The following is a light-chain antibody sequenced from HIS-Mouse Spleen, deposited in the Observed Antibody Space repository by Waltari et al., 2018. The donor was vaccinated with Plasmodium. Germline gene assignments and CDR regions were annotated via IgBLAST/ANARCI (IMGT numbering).Light chain of an antibody. J-gene: IGKJ4*01. CDR2: AAS. CDR1: QSISSY. V-gene: IGKV1-39*01. CDR3: QQSYSTPLT. Sequence: DIQMTQSPSSLSASVGDRVTITCRASQSISSYLNWYQKKPGKAPKLLIYAASSLHSGVPSRFSGSGSGTDFTLTISSLQPEDFATYYCQQSYSTPLTFGGGTKVEIK.